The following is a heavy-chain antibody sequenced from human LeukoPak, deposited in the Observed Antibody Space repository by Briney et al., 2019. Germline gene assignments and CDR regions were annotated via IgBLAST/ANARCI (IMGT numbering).Heavy chain of an antibody. V-gene: IGHV3-23*01. D-gene: IGHD2-2*01. Sequence: GGSLRLSCAASGFPFSDYAMTWVHQAPGKGLEWVSVISGGGDGADYADSMKGRFTISRDSSKNTLYLQMYSLRAEDTALYYCAKLGCTGTICYANYSGQGTLVTVSS. CDR3: AKLGCTGTICYANY. CDR2: ISGGGDGA. CDR1: GFPFSDYA. J-gene: IGHJ4*02.